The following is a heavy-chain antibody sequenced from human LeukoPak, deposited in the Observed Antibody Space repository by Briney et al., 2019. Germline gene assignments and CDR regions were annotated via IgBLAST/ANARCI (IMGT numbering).Heavy chain of an antibody. V-gene: IGHV2-5*02. J-gene: IGHJ5*02. D-gene: IGHD2-2*01. CDR3: AHRLGYCTSTNCPEWFDP. CDR1: GFSLSITGVG. Sequence: SGPTLVKPTQTLTLTCTFSGFSLSITGVGVGWIRQPPGKALEWLALIYWDDDKRYSPSLKSRLTITKDTSKNQVVLTMTNMDPVDTATYYCAHRLGYCTSTNCPEWFDPWGQGTLVTVSS. CDR2: IYWDDDK.